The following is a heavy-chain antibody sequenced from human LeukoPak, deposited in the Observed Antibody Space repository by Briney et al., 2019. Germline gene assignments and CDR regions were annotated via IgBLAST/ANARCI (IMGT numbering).Heavy chain of an antibody. V-gene: IGHV4-38-2*01. CDR2: ISHRGTT. Sequence: PSETLSLTCAVSGYSVSAGYYWGWIRQSPGKGLEWIGSISHRGTTYHNPSLKSRIIISLDTSKNQFSLSLTSVTAADTATYYCTRAQAGTIVDDWGQGTLVTVSS. CDR1: GYSVSAGYY. J-gene: IGHJ4*02. CDR3: TRAQAGTIVDD. D-gene: IGHD1-1*01.